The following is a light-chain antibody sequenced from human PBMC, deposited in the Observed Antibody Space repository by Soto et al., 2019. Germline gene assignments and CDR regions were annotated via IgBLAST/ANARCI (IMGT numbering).Light chain of an antibody. CDR2: DVS. Sequence: QSALTQPRSVSGSPGQAVTFSCTGTSSDVGRYNYVSWYQQHPGKAPRLIIYDVSERPSGVPDRFSGSRSGNTASLIVSGLQTEDEATYYCSSYAGPNFVVFGGGTKLTVL. CDR3: SSYAGPNFVV. CDR1: SSDVGRYNY. V-gene: IGLV2-11*01. J-gene: IGLJ2*01.